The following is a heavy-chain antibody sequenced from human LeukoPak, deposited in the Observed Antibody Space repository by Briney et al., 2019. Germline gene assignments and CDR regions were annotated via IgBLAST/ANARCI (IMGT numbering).Heavy chain of an antibody. V-gene: IGHV1-2*02. CDR2: INPNSGGT. CDR1: GYTFTGYY. Sequence: ASVKVSCKASGYTFTGYYMHWVRQAPGQGFEWMGWINPNSGGTNYAQKVQGRVTMTRDTSISTAYMELSRLRSDDTAVYYCARGGDGYYSLGFGYWGQGTLVTVSS. D-gene: IGHD5-24*01. J-gene: IGHJ4*02. CDR3: ARGGDGYYSLGFGY.